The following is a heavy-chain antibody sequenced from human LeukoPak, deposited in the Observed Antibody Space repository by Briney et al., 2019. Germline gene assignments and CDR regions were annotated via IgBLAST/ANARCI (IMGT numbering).Heavy chain of an antibody. CDR2: IYYSGST. V-gene: IGHV4-34*01. CDR3: ARGQYSSSSAYYYYYMDV. J-gene: IGHJ6*03. CDR1: GGSFSGYY. Sequence: ETLSLTCAVYGGSFSGYYWSWIRQPPGKGLEWIGYIYYSGSTYYNPSLKSRVTISVDTSKNQFSLKLSSVTAADTAVYYCARGQYSSSSAYYYYYMDVWGKGTTVTVSS. D-gene: IGHD6-6*01.